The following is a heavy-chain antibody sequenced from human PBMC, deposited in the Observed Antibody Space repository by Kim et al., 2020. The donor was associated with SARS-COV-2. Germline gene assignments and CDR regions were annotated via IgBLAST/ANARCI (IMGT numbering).Heavy chain of an antibody. Sequence: STNYNPSLKSRVTVSLDTPKNQFSLKLSSVTAADTAVYYCARDYSTGYFDYWGQGNLVTVSS. V-gene: IGHV4-59*01. CDR2: ST. D-gene: IGHD2-8*02. CDR3: ARDYSTGYFDY. J-gene: IGHJ4*02.